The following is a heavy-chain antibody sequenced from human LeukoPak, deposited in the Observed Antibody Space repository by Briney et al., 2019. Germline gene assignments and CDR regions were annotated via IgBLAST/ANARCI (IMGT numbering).Heavy chain of an antibody. V-gene: IGHV1-8*02. CDR1: GYTFTSYV. CDR2: MNPNWGNT. J-gene: IGHJ4*02. Sequence: ASVKVSCQGSGYTFTSYVINWVRQPTGQELAWMGWMNPNWGNTGYAQKFQGRFTMTRNTSISTAYMELSSLRSEDTAVYYCARGVGWGFGELLCYFDYWGQGTLVTVSS. CDR3: ARGVGWGFGELLCYFDY. D-gene: IGHD3-10*01.